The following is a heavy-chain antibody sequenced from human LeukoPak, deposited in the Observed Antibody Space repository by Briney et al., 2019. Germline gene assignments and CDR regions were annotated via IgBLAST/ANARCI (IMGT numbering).Heavy chain of an antibody. Sequence: GGSLRLSCAASGFTFSSYGMHWVRQAPGKGLEWVAVISYDGSNKYYAGSVKGRFTISRDNSKNTLYLQMNSLRAEDTAVYYCAKVAFYDILTGYRPDYYYYGMDVWGQGTTVTVSS. CDR2: ISYDGSNK. CDR3: AKVAFYDILTGYRPDYYYYGMDV. D-gene: IGHD3-9*01. V-gene: IGHV3-30*18. CDR1: GFTFSSYG. J-gene: IGHJ6*02.